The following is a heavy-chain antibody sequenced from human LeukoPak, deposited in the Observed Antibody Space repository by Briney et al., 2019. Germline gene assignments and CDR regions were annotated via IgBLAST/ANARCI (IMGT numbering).Heavy chain of an antibody. V-gene: IGHV1-2*02. J-gene: IGHJ6*03. CDR1: GYTFTGYY. Sequence: ASVKVSCKASGYTFTGYYMHWVRQAPGQGLEWMGWINPNSGGTNYAQKFQGRVTMTRDTSISTAYMELSRLRSDDTAVYYCARVAVGDFWSGHIQDYYYYMDVWGKGTTVTVSS. CDR2: INPNSGGT. CDR3: ARVAVGDFWSGHIQDYYYYMDV. D-gene: IGHD3-3*01.